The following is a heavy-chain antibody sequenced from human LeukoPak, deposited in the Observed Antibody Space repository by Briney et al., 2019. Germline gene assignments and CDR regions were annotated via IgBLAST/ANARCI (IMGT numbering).Heavy chain of an antibody. CDR2: IHYSGST. CDR1: GDSITMITYY. V-gene: IGHV4-61*01. Sequence: PSETLSLTCTVSGDSITMITYYWSWIRQSPGKGLEWIGYIHYSGSTNYNPSLESRVTISVDTSKNQFSLKLSSVTAADTAVYCCARGGYYDILTGYYVYLDYRGQGTLVTVSS. J-gene: IGHJ4*02. CDR3: ARGGYYDILTGYYVYLDY. D-gene: IGHD3-9*01.